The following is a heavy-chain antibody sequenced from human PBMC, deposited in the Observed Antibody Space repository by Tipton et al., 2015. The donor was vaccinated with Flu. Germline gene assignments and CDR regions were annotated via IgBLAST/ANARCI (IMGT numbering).Heavy chain of an antibody. CDR2: MYYSGYI. Sequence: TLSLTCSVSGGSISDYRWSWLRQSPEKGLEWIGYMYYSGYINYNPSLKSRVTMSLDTSENQLSLKLSSLTAADTAVYYCARVAFIHDNRDYSYYSGLDVWGQGTTVTVS. J-gene: IGHJ6*02. D-gene: IGHD3-16*01. CDR3: ARVAFIHDNRDYSYYSGLDV. V-gene: IGHV4-59*01. CDR1: GGSISDYR.